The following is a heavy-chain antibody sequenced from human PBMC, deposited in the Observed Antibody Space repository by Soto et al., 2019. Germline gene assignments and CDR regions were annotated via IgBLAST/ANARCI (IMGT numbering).Heavy chain of an antibody. J-gene: IGHJ4*02. V-gene: IGHV3-13*05. Sequence: VGSLRLSCASSVFTFSSYDMHCVRQSTGKGLEWVSAIGTAGDPYYPGSVKGRFTISRENAKNSLYLQMNSLRAGDTAVYYCARGGFGLLPKDYFEYWGQATLVTVSS. CDR3: ARGGFGLLPKDYFEY. CDR1: VFTFSSYD. CDR2: IGTAGDP. D-gene: IGHD1-26*01.